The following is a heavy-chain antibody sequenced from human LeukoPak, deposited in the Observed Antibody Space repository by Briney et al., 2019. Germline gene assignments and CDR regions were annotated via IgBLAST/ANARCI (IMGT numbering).Heavy chain of an antibody. D-gene: IGHD4-17*01. J-gene: IGHJ3*02. CDR2: IYYSGST. CDR1: GGSISSYY. V-gene: IGHV4-59*12. CDR3: ARGEGNYGDYVGAFDI. Sequence: SETLSLTCTVSGGSISSYYWSWIRQPPGKGLEWIGYIYYSGSTNYNPSLKSRVTISVDTSKNQFSLKLSSVTAADTAVYYCARGEGNYGDYVGAFDIWGQGTMVTVSS.